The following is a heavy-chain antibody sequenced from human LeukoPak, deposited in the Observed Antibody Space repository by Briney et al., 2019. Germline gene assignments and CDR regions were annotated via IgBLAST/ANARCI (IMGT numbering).Heavy chain of an antibody. V-gene: IGHV4-59*01. Sequence: PSQTLSLTCTVSGGSISSYYWSWIRQPPGKGLEWIGYIFYSGSTNYNPSLKSRVTMSVDTSQNQFSLKLTSVTAADTAVYYCARGPTTVTTGTWFDPWGQGTLVTVSS. D-gene: IGHD4-11*01. CDR2: IFYSGST. J-gene: IGHJ5*02. CDR3: ARGPTTVTTGTWFDP. CDR1: GGSISSYY.